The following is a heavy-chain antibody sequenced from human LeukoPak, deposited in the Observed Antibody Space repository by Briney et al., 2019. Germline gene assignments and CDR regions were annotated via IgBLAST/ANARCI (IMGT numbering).Heavy chain of an antibody. CDR2: IYYSGST. CDR3: ARRVNYDFWSGYFDY. CDR1: GGSISSYY. J-gene: IGHJ4*02. V-gene: IGHV4-39*01. D-gene: IGHD3-3*01. Sequence: PSETLSLTCSVPGGSISSYYWGWIRQPPGRGLEWIGSIYYSGSTYYNPSLKSRVTVSVDTSKNQFSLRLSSVTATDTAVYYCARRVNYDFWSGYFDYWGQGTLVTVSS.